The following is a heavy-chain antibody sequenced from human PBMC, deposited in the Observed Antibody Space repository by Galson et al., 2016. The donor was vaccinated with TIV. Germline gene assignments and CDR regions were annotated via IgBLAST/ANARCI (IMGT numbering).Heavy chain of an antibody. CDR1: GGSVSDQC. CDR3: ARGEMDYVNWFDA. V-gene: IGHV4-59*02. D-gene: IGHD4-17*01. CDR2: IYYGTTT. J-gene: IGHJ5*02. Sequence: ETLSLTCTVSGGSVSDQCWSWFRQPPGKGLEWIGYIYYGTTTNYNPSLQSRVRISVDTSKNQFSMKLTSVTAADTAVYYCARGEMDYVNWFDAWGQGTLVTVSP.